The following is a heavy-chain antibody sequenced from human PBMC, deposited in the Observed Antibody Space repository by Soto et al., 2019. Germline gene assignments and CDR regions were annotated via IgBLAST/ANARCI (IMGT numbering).Heavy chain of an antibody. CDR2: ISYDGSNK. V-gene: IGHV3-30-3*01. CDR3: ARDLRHYYDGPDY. Sequence: QPGGSLRLSCAASGFTFSSYAMHWVRQAPGKGLEWVAVISYDGSNKYYADSVKGRFTISRDNSKNTLYLQMNSLRAEDTAVYYCARDLRHYYDGPDYWGQGTLVTVSS. CDR1: GFTFSSYA. J-gene: IGHJ4*02. D-gene: IGHD3-22*01.